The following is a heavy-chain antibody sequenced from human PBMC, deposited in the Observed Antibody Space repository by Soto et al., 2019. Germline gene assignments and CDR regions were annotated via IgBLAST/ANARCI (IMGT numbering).Heavy chain of an antibody. J-gene: IGHJ6*02. V-gene: IGHV1-18*04. Sequence: ASVKVSCKASGYTFTSYGISWVRQAPGQGLEWMGWISAYNGNTNYAQKLQGRVTMTTDTSTSTAYMELRSLRSDDTAVYYCASYTIAVAGTTYYYYGMDVWGQGTRVTVSS. D-gene: IGHD6-19*01. CDR1: GYTFTSYG. CDR3: ASYTIAVAGTTYYYYGMDV. CDR2: ISAYNGNT.